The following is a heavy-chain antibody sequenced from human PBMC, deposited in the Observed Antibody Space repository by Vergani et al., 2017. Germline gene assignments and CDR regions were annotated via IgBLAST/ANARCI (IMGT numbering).Heavy chain of an antibody. CDR1: GFTFSSYA. Sequence: VQLLESGGGLVQPGGSLRLSCAASGFTFSSYAMSWVRHAPGRGLEWVAVISYDGSNKYYADSMKGRFTISRDNTKNTLYLQMNSLGAEDTSVYYCARDRIAAAGSDAFDIWGQGTMVTVSS. V-gene: IGHV3-30*04. D-gene: IGHD6-13*01. CDR2: ISYDGSNK. CDR3: ARDRIAAAGSDAFDI. J-gene: IGHJ3*02.